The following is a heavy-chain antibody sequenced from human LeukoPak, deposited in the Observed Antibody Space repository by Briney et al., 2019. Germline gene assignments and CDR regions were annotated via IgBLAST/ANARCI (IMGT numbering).Heavy chain of an antibody. Sequence: GGSLRLSCAASGFTFSSYSMNWVRQAPGKGLEWVSSISSSSSYIYYADSVKGRFTISRDNAKNSLYLQMNSLRAEDTAVYYCARAPLRSCRSSTSCYLSYWGQGTLVTVSS. CDR2: ISSSSSYI. CDR1: GFTFSSYS. J-gene: IGHJ4*02. D-gene: IGHD2-2*01. CDR3: ARAPLRSCRSSTSCYLSY. V-gene: IGHV3-21*01.